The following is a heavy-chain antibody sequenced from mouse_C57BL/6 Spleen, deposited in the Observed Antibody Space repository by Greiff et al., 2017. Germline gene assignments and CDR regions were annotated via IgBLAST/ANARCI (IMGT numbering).Heavy chain of an antibody. J-gene: IGHJ3*01. V-gene: IGHV3-6*01. CDR3: ARGLRLAWFAY. Sequence: EVKLQESGPGLVKPSQSLSLTCSVTGYSITSGYYWNWIRQFPGNKLEWMGYISYDGSNNYNPSLKNRISITRDTSKNQFFLKLNSVTTEDTATYYCARGLRLAWFAYWGQGTLVTVSA. CDR1: GYSITSGYY. D-gene: IGHD3-2*02. CDR2: ISYDGSN.